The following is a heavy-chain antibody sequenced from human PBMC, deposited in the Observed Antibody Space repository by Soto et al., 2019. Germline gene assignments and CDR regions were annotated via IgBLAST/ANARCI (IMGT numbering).Heavy chain of an antibody. Sequence: SETLSLTCAVYGGSFSGYYWTWIRQPPGTGLEWIGEINHSGSTNYNPSLKSRVTISVDTSKNQFSLKLTSVTAADTAVYYCAREITVVTPADYWGQGTLVTVSS. CDR1: GGSFSGYY. CDR3: AREITVVTPADY. V-gene: IGHV4-34*01. D-gene: IGHD2-21*02. J-gene: IGHJ4*02. CDR2: INHSGST.